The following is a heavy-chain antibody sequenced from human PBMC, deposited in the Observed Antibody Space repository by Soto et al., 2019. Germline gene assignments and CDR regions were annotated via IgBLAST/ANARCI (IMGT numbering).Heavy chain of an antibody. D-gene: IGHD5-12*01. J-gene: IGHJ3*02. Sequence: QVQLQHWGAGLLKPSETLSLTCAVYGGSFSGYYWSWIRQPPGKGLEWIGEINHSGSTNYNPSLKSRVTISVDTSKNQFSLKLSSVTAADTALYYCARGAQTWLQLRGNDAFDIWGQGTMVTVSS. CDR1: GGSFSGYY. V-gene: IGHV4-34*01. CDR3: ARGAQTWLQLRGNDAFDI. CDR2: INHSGST.